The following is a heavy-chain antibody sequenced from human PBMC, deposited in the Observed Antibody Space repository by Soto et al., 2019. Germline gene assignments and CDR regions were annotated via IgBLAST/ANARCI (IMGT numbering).Heavy chain of an antibody. D-gene: IGHD1-7*01. J-gene: IGHJ4*02. CDR2: MSGSSSTT. CDR1: GLTFSNYA. V-gene: IGHV3-23*01. Sequence: GGSLRLSCATSGLTFSNYAMSWVRQAPGGGLEWVSSMSGSSSTTYYADSVRGRFTISRDRSKNTLYLQMSSLRAEDTALYYCAKNRERELPRVIDFWGQGTLVTVSS. CDR3: AKNRERELPRVIDF.